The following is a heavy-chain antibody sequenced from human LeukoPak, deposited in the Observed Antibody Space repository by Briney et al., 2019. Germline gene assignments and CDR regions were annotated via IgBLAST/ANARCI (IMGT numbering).Heavy chain of an antibody. CDR1: EFTFSSHA. V-gene: IGHV3-23*01. J-gene: IGHJ4*02. D-gene: IGHD2-21*01. CDR2: ISGGGEST. CDR3: AKGKYSGGGVPDY. Sequence: GGSLRLSCVASEFTFSSHAMNWVRQAPGKGLEWVSSISGGGESTYYADSVKGRFTVSRDNSKNTLYLQINSLRGEDTAVYYCAKGKYSGGGVPDYWGQGTLVTVSS.